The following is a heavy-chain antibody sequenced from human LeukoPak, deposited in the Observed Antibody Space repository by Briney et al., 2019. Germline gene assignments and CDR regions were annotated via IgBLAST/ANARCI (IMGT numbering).Heavy chain of an antibody. V-gene: IGHV2-26*01. Sequence: ESGPTLVNPTETLTLTCTVSGSSLSNARMGVSWIRQPPGKALEWLAHIFSNDEKSYSTSLKSRLTISKDTSKSQVVLTMTNMDPVDTATYYCARRRDILTGYHLRSGFDPWGQGTLVTVSS. CDR3: ARRRDILTGYHLRSGFDP. CDR1: GSSLSNARMG. CDR2: IFSNDEK. D-gene: IGHD3-9*01. J-gene: IGHJ5*02.